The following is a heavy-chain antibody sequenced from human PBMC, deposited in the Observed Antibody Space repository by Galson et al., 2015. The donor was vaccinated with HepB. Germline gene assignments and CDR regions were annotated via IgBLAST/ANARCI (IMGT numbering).Heavy chain of an antibody. Sequence: SLRLSCAASGFTFSSYGMHWVRQAPGKGLEWVAFIRYDGSNKYYADSVKGRFTISRDNSKNTLYLQMNSLRAEDTAVYYCAKEDVLLWFGDRSHLGWGQGTLVTVSS. D-gene: IGHD3-10*01. CDR2: IRYDGSNK. J-gene: IGHJ4*02. V-gene: IGHV3-30*02. CDR3: AKEDVLLWFGDRSHLG. CDR1: GFTFSSYG.